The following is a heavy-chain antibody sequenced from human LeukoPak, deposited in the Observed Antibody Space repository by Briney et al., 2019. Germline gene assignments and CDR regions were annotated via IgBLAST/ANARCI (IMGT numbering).Heavy chain of an antibody. J-gene: IGHJ3*02. D-gene: IGHD3-10*01. CDR2: IYYSGST. Sequence: SETLSLTSTVSGGSISSYYWSWIRQPPGKGLEWIWYIYYSGSTNYNPSLKSRVTISVDTSKNQFSLKLSSVTAADTAVYYCARDFSPKLGLGSHAFDIWGQGTMVTVSS. CDR1: GGSISSYY. CDR3: ARDFSPKLGLGSHAFDI. V-gene: IGHV4-59*01.